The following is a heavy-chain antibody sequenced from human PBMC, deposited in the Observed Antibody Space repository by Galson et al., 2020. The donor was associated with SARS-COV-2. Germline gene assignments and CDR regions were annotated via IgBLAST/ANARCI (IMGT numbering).Heavy chain of an antibody. CDR1: GGSISSSY. V-gene: IGHV4-59*01. CDR3: ARERLGYCSGGSCSTNWFDP. Sequence: SETLSLTCTVSGGSISSSYWSWLRQPPGKGLEWIGYIYYSRRTNYNPSLKSRVTISVDTSKNQFSLKLSSVTAADTAVYYCARERLGYCSGGSCSTNWFDPGGQGTLVTVSS. CDR2: IYYSRRT. J-gene: IGHJ5*02. D-gene: IGHD2-15*01.